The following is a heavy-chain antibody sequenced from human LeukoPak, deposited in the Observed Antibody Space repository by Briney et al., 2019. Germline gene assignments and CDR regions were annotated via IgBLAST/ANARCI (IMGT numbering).Heavy chain of an antibody. J-gene: IGHJ5*02. D-gene: IGHD2-2*01. V-gene: IGHV4-39*01. CDR2: IYYSGST. CDR3: ARHRSTPSSASFDP. Sequence: SETLSLTRTVSGGSISSSSYYWGWIRQPPGKGLEWIGSIYYSGSTYYNPSLKSRVTISVDTSKNQFSLKLSSVTAADSAVYYCARHRSTPSSASFDPWGQGTLVTVSP. CDR1: GGSISSSSYY.